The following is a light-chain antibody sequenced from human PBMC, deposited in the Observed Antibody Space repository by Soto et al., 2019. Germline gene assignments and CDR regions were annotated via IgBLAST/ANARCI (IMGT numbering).Light chain of an antibody. J-gene: IGLJ2*01. Sequence: QSVLTQPPSVSAAPGQRVTIFCSGSSSTIGNNYVSWYQQLPGTAPILLIYDNYYRPSGIPDRFSGSKSGTSATLVITGVQTGAEDDYYCGTWDSNLNNGVVFGGGTKLTVL. CDR1: SSTIGNNY. V-gene: IGLV1-51*01. CDR2: DNY. CDR3: GTWDSNLNNGVV.